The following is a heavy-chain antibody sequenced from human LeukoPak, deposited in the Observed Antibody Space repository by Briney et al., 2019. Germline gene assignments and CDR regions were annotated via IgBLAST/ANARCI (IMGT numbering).Heavy chain of an antibody. CDR2: IYHSGST. D-gene: IGHD1-26*01. Sequence: SETLSLTCTVSGYSISSGYYWGWIRQPPGKGLEWIGSIYHSGSTYYNPSLKSRVTISVDTSKNQFSLKLSSVTAADTAVYYCARVRYRVGATLFDYWGQGTLVTASS. J-gene: IGHJ4*02. V-gene: IGHV4-38-2*02. CDR1: GYSISSGYY. CDR3: ARVRYRVGATLFDY.